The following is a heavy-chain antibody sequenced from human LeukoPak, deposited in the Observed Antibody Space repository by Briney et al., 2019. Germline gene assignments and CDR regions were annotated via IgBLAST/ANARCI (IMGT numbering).Heavy chain of an antibody. CDR2: ISSSGSTI. Sequence: GGSLRLSCAASGFTFSSYEMNWVRQAPGKGLEWVSYISSSGSTIYYADSVKGRFTISRDNPKNSLYLQMNSLRAEDTAVYYCAREMVTTDSRRGYWGQGTLVTVSS. CDR3: AREMVTTDSRRGY. CDR1: GFTFSSYE. D-gene: IGHD4-17*01. V-gene: IGHV3-48*03. J-gene: IGHJ4*02.